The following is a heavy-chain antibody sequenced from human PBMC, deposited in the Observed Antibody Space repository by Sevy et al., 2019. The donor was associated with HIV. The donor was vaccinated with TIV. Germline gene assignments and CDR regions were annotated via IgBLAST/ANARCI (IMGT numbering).Heavy chain of an antibody. CDR1: GGTFSSYA. V-gene: IGHV1-69*13. CDR2: IIPIFGTA. D-gene: IGHD1-26*01. J-gene: IGHJ6*02. Sequence: ASVKVSCKASGGTFSSYAISWVRQAPGQGLEWMGGIIPIFGTANYAQKFQGRVTITADESTSTAYMGLSSLRSEDTAVYYCARVTSGSYYADYYYYGMDVWGQGTTVTVSS. CDR3: ARVTSGSYYADYYYYGMDV.